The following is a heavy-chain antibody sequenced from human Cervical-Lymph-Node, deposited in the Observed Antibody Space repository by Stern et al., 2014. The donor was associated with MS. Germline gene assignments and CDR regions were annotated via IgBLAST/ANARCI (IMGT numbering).Heavy chain of an antibody. CDR2: ISAYNGNT. CDR3: ARVLGGASAAAGLNWFDP. J-gene: IGHJ5*02. V-gene: IGHV1-18*01. Sequence: QDQLVQSGAEVKKPGASVKVSCKASGYTFTSYGISWVRQAPGQGLEWMGWISAYNGNTNYAQKLQGRVTMTTDTSTSTAYMELRSLRSDDTAVYYCARVLGGASAAAGLNWFDPWGQGTLVTVSS. D-gene: IGHD6-13*01. CDR1: GYTFTSYG.